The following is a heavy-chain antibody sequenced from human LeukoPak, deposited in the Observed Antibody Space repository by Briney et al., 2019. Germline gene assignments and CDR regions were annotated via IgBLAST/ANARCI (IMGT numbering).Heavy chain of an antibody. CDR1: GGSFSGYY. Sequence: SETLSLTCAVYGGSFSGYYWSWIRQPPGKGLEWIGEINHSGSTNYNPSLKSRVTISVDTSKNQFSLKLSSVTAADTAVYYCALGIRGDPYDYWGQGTLVTVSS. CDR3: ALGIRGDPYDY. CDR2: INHSGST. J-gene: IGHJ4*02. V-gene: IGHV4-34*01. D-gene: IGHD7-27*01.